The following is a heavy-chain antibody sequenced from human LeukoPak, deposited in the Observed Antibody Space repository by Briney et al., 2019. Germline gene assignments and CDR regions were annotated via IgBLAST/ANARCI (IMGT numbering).Heavy chain of an antibody. CDR2: ISYDGSNK. J-gene: IGHJ4*02. D-gene: IGHD3-10*01. CDR3: AKDRLLWFGESSFLFDY. Sequence: PGRSLRLSCAASGFTFSSYGMHWVRQAPGKGLEWVAVISYDGSNKYYADSVKGRFTISRDNSKNTLYLQMNSLRAEDTAVYYCAKDRLLWFGESSFLFDYWGQGTLVTVSS. CDR1: GFTFSSYG. V-gene: IGHV3-30*18.